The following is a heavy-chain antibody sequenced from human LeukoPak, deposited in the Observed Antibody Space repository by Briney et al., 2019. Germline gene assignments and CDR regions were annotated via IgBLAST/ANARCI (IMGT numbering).Heavy chain of an antibody. V-gene: IGHV4-30-4*08. D-gene: IGHD3-22*01. CDR1: GGSFSGYY. CDR2: IYYSGST. CDR3: ARLYYYDSSGYPLYYFDY. J-gene: IGHJ4*02. Sequence: SGTLSLTCAVYGGSFSGYYWSWIRQPPGKGLEWIGYIYYSGSTYYNPSLKSRVTISVDTSKNQFSLKLSSVTAADTAVYYCARLYYYDSSGYPLYYFDYWGQGTLVTVSS.